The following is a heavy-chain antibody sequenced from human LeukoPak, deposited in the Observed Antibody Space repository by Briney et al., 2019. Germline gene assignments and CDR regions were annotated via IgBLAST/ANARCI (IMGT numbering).Heavy chain of an antibody. J-gene: IGHJ4*02. CDR3: AIRYGSGSYYSYFDY. D-gene: IGHD3-10*01. CDR2: YTFTK. V-gene: IGHV1-18*01. Sequence: YTFTKNYAPKFQGRVTMTTDTSTSTAYMELSSLRSEDTAVYYCAIRYGSGSYYSYFDYWGQGTLVTVSS.